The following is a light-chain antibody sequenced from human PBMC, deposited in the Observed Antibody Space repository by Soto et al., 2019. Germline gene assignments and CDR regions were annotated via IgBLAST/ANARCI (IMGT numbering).Light chain of an antibody. J-gene: IGKJ1*01. CDR1: QDIGTW. CDR2: RAS. CDR3: QQYHIYSWT. V-gene: IGKV1-5*03. Sequence: DIQMTQSPSTLSASVGDRVTITCRASQDIGTWLAWYQQKPEKAPKVLIYRASHLESGVPSRFSASGSETEFSLTINSLQADDFATYYCQQYHIYSWTFGQGTKVDIK.